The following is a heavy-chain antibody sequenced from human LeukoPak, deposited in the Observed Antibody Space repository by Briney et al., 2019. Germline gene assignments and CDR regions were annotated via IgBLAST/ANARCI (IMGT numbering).Heavy chain of an antibody. CDR2: MNPNSGNT. J-gene: IGHJ6*03. CDR1: GYTFTSYD. V-gene: IGHV1-8*03. D-gene: IGHD3-3*01. CDR3: ARASGFGVVTLYYYYYMDV. Sequence: ASVKVSCKASGYTFTSYDINWVRQATGQGLEWMGWMNPNSGNTGYAQKFQGRVTITRNTSISTAYMELSSLRSEDTAVYYCARASGFGVVTLYYYYYMDVWGKGTTVTVSS.